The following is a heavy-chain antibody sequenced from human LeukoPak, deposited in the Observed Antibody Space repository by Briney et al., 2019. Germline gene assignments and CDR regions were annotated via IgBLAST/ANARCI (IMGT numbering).Heavy chain of an antibody. D-gene: IGHD4-17*01. CDR1: GFTFSSYA. CDR2: ICGSGAGT. V-gene: IGHV3-23*01. J-gene: IGHJ4*02. CDR3: AKEVSRVTTFYFDY. Sequence: GGSLRLSCAASGFTFSSYAMNWVRPAAGKGLEWVSAICGSGAGTYYADSVKGRFTISRDNSKNTLYLQMNSLRAEDTAVYYCAKEVSRVTTFYFDYWGQGTLVTVSS.